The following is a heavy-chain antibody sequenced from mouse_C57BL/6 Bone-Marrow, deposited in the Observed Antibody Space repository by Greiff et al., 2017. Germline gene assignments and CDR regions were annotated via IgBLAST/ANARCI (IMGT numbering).Heavy chain of an antibody. CDR3: TLITTVVATDY. CDR1: GFNIKDDY. V-gene: IGHV14-4*01. Sequence: EVHLVESGAELVRPGASVKLSCTASGFNIKDDYMHWVKQRPEQGLEWIGWIDPENGDTEYASKFQGKATITADTSSNTAYLQLSSLTSEDTAVYYCTLITTVVATDYWGQGTTLTVSS. J-gene: IGHJ2*01. D-gene: IGHD1-1*01. CDR2: IDPENGDT.